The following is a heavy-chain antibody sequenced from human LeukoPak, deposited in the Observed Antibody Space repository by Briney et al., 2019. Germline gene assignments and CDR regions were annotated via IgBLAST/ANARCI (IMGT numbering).Heavy chain of an antibody. CDR2: IYPGDSDT. CDR3: ARHQYSSSWYFPHRYYYYYGMDV. J-gene: IGHJ6*02. CDR1: GYCFTSYW. V-gene: IGHV5-51*01. D-gene: IGHD6-13*01. Sequence: GESLKISCKGSGYCFTSYWIGWVRQMPGKGLEWMGIIYPGDSDTRYSPSFQGQVTISADKSISTAYLQWSSLKASDTAMYYCARHQYSSSWYFPHRYYYYYGMDVWGQGTTVTVSS.